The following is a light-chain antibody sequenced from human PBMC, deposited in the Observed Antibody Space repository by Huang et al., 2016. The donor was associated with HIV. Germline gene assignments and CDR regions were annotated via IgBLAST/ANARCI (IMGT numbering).Light chain of an antibody. V-gene: IGKV2-28*01. J-gene: IGKJ2*01. CDR1: QSLLHSDGNNY. CDR3: MQGLRTPRT. CDR2: IGS. Sequence: DVVMTQSPLSLPVTPGEPASISCRSSQSLLHSDGNNYFDWYLQKPGQSPQLLIYIGSNRASGVPERFRCSGSGTDVTLKISRVEAEDVGVYYCMQGLRTPRTFGQGTRLGIK.